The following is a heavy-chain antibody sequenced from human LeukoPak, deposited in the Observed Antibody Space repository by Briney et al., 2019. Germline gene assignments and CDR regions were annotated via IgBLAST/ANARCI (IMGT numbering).Heavy chain of an antibody. V-gene: IGHV4-34*01. CDR1: GGSFSGYY. Sequence: SETLSLTCTVYGGSFSGYYWSWIRQPPGKGLEWIGEINHSGSTNYYPSLKSRVTISVDTSKNQFSLRLSSLTAADTAVYYCARDRLSLGAFDIWGQGTMVTVSS. CDR2: INHSGST. J-gene: IGHJ3*02. D-gene: IGHD7-27*01. CDR3: ARDRLSLGAFDI.